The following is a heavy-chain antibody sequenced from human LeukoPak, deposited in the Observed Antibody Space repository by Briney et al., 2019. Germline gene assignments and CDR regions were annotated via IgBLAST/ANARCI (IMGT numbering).Heavy chain of an antibody. CDR2: ISGSAGNT. CDR1: GFSFSNYA. CDR3: AKDRSSYYFDAFDF. J-gene: IGHJ3*01. Sequence: GGSLRLSCVASGFSFSNYAMRWVRQAPGKGLEWVSAISGSAGNTYYSDSVKGRFTISRDNSKNTLFLLMDSLRAEDTAIYYCAKDRSSYYFDAFDFWGQGTRVIVSS. D-gene: IGHD3-22*01. V-gene: IGHV3-23*01.